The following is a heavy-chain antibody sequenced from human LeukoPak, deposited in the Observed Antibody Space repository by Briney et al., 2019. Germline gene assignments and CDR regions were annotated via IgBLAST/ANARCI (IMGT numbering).Heavy chain of an antibody. Sequence: QPGGSLRLSCAASGFTFSSYAMNWVRQAPGRGLEWVSFISSSGSTIYYADSVKGRFTISRDNAKNSLYLQMNSLRAEDTAVYYCASPDSSFDYWGQGTLVTVSS. D-gene: IGHD3-22*01. V-gene: IGHV3-48*03. CDR1: GFTFSSYA. J-gene: IGHJ4*02. CDR2: ISSSGSTI. CDR3: ASPDSSFDY.